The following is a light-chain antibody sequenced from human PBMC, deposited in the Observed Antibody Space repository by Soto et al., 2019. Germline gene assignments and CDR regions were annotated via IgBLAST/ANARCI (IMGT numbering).Light chain of an antibody. J-gene: IGKJ1*01. Sequence: EIVLTQSPGTLSLSPGERATLSCRASQSVSSSYLARYQQKPGQAPRLLIYGASGRATGIPDRFSGSGSGTDFTLTISRLEPEDFAVYYCQQYGSSRTFGQGTKVEIK. CDR1: QSVSSSY. V-gene: IGKV3-20*01. CDR3: QQYGSSRT. CDR2: GAS.